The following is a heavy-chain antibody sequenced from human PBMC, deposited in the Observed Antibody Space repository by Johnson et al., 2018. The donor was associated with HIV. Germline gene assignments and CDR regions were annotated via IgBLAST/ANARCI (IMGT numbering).Heavy chain of an antibody. D-gene: IGHD7-27*01. CDR1: GFTFSSYA. J-gene: IGHJ3*02. CDR3: ASSWGNAFDI. V-gene: IGHV3-23*04. Sequence: MLLVESGGGLVQPGGSLRLSCAASGFTFSSYAMSWVRQAPGKGLEWVPAISGSGGSKYYADSVKGRFTISRDNSKNTLYLQMNSLRAEDTAVYYCASSWGNAFDIWGQGTMVTVSS. CDR2: ISGSGGSK.